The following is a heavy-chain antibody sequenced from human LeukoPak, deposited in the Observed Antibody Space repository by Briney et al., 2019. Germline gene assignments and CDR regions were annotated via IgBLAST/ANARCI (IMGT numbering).Heavy chain of an antibody. CDR2: FDPEDGET. V-gene: IGHV1-24*01. Sequence: ASLRVSCKVSGYTLTELFMHWVRQAPGKGLEWMGGFDPEDGETIYAQTFQGRVTMTEDTSTDTAYMELSSLRCEDTAVYYCATQGTLDIGSGGIDNWGQGTLLTVSS. D-gene: IGHD3-3*01. CDR1: GYTLTELF. J-gene: IGHJ4*02. CDR3: ATQGTLDIGSGGIDN.